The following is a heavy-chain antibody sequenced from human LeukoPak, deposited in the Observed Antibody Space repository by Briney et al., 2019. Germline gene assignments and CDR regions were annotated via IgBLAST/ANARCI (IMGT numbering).Heavy chain of an antibody. CDR2: IYTSGST. J-gene: IGHJ5*02. V-gene: IGHV4-61*02. Sequence: SETLSLTCTVSGNSISSGDYYWSWIRQPAGKGLEWIGRIYTSGSTTYNPSLKSRVTISVDTSKNQFSLKLSSVTAADTAVYYCAKNWYSSGWYPPEPNWFDPWGQGTLVTVSS. D-gene: IGHD6-19*01. CDR1: GNSISSGDYY. CDR3: AKNWYSSGWYPPEPNWFDP.